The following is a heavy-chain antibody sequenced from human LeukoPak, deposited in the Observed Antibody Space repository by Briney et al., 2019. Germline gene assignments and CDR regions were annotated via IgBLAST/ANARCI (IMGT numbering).Heavy chain of an antibody. V-gene: IGHV3-23*01. CDR3: AKDHSEVGYAFDI. Sequence: GGSLRLSCAASGITFSSYAMSWVRQAPGKGLEWVSAISGSGGSTYYADSVKGRFTISRDNSKNTLYLQMNSLRAEDTAVYYCAKDHSEVGYAFDIWGQGTMVTVSS. CDR1: GITFSSYA. J-gene: IGHJ3*02. D-gene: IGHD1-26*01. CDR2: ISGSGGST.